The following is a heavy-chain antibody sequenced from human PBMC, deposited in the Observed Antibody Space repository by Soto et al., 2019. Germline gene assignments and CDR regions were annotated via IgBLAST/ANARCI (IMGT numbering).Heavy chain of an antibody. CDR2: ISAYNRNA. J-gene: IGHJ6*02. V-gene: IGHV1-18*04. CDR3: ARDQRSQAHLYYYYGLDV. Sequence: GASVKVSCKASGYSFTSYGISWVRQAPGQGLEWMGWISAYNRNANYAQNLRDRVTMTTDTSTSTAYMELRSLRSDDTAVYFCARDQRSQAHLYYYYGLDVWGLGTAVTVSS. CDR1: GYSFTSYG. D-gene: IGHD3-10*01.